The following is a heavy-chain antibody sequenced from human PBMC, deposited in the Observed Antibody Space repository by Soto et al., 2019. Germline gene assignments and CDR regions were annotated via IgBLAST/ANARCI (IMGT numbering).Heavy chain of an antibody. CDR1: GGSVSSGSYY. CDR3: AGGLVLAYWFDP. CDR2: IYYSGST. D-gene: IGHD6-19*01. Sequence: SETLSLTCTVSGGSVSSGSYYWSWIRQPPGKGLEWIGYIYYSGSTNYNPSLKSRVTISVDTSKNQFSLKLSSVTAAETAVYYCAGGLVLAYWFDPWGQGTLVTVSS. V-gene: IGHV4-61*01. J-gene: IGHJ5*02.